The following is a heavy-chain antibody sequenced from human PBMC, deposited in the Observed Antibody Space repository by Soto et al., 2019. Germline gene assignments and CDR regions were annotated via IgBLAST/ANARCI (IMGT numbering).Heavy chain of an antibody. CDR2: ISGSGDRT. Sequence: EVQLQESGGGLVQPGGSLRLSCAASGITIRNYPMSWVRQAPGKGLDWVSGISGSGDRTYYADSAKGRFTISKDFSKNSLSLQRDSLGVEDTAVYFCVKDDGGNPSTEPHWGQGTLVTVSS. CDR3: VKDDGGNPSTEPH. J-gene: IGHJ4*02. D-gene: IGHD2-15*01. CDR1: GITIRNYP. V-gene: IGHV3-23*01.